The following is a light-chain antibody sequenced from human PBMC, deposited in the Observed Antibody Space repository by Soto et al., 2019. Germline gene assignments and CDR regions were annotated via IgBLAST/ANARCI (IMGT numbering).Light chain of an antibody. J-gene: IGKJ3*01. Sequence: DIQMTQSPSSLSASVGDRVTITCRASQSINSYLNWYQQKPGKAPKLLIHAASSLESGVPSRFSGSGSGTEFTLTISSLQPEDFATYYCQQSYSIFFTCGPGTKVDIK. CDR3: QQSYSIFFT. V-gene: IGKV1-39*01. CDR2: AAS. CDR1: QSINSY.